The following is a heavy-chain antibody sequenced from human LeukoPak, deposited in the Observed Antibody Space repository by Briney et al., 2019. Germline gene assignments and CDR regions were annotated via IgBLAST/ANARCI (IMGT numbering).Heavy chain of an antibody. CDR1: GGSISSGSYY. D-gene: IGHD3-3*01. CDR2: IYTSGST. J-gene: IGHJ4*02. V-gene: IGHV4-61*02. Sequence: PSETLSLTCTVSGGSISSGSYYWSWIRQPAGKGLEWIGRIYTSGSTNYNPSLKSRVTISVDTSKNQFSLKLSSVTAADTAVYYCARGRGLRFLYPHSSVYFDYWGQGTLVTVSS. CDR3: ARGRGLRFLYPHSSVYFDY.